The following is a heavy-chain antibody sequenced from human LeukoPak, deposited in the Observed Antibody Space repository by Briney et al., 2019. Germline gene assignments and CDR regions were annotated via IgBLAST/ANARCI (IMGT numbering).Heavy chain of an antibody. V-gene: IGHV1-2*02. D-gene: IGHD4-11*01. Sequence: AAVKASCKASGYTFTGYYMHWVRQAPGQGLEWMGWINPNSGGTNYAQKFQGRVTMTRDTSISTGCMELSSLRSDDTAVYYCARSADYSNQHNDYWGQGTLVTVSS. J-gene: IGHJ4*02. CDR1: GYTFTGYY. CDR2: INPNSGGT. CDR3: ARSADYSNQHNDY.